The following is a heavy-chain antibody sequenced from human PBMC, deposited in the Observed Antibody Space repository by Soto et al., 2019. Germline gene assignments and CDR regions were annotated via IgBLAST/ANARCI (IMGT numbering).Heavy chain of an antibody. J-gene: IGHJ4*02. CDR3: AKDSVGAADY. CDR1: GFTFSSYG. D-gene: IGHD1-26*01. V-gene: IGHV3-30*18. Sequence: LRLSCAASGFTFSSYGMHWVRQAPGKGLEWVAVISYDGSNKYHADSVKGRFTISRDNSKNTLYLQMNSLRAEDTAVYYCAKDSVGAADYWGQGTLVTVSS. CDR2: ISYDGSNK.